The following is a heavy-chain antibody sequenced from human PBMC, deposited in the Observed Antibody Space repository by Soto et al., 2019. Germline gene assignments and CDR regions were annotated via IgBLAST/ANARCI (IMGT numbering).Heavy chain of an antibody. V-gene: IGHV3-23*01. CDR3: AKDLRGSSWSNYYYYGMDV. Sequence: GGSLRLSCAASGFTFSSYAMSWVRQAPGKGLEWVSAISGSGGSTYYADSVKGRFTISRDNSKNTLYLQMNSLRAEDTAVYYCAKDLRGSSWSNYYYYGMDVWGQGTTVTVSS. CDR2: ISGSGGST. CDR1: GFTFSSYA. D-gene: IGHD6-13*01. J-gene: IGHJ6*02.